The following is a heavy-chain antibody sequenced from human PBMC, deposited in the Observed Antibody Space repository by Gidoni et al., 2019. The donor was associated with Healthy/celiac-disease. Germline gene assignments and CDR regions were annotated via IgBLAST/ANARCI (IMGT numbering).Heavy chain of an antibody. CDR3: ARDVGAYYDILTGQGAFDI. CDR1: GGSISSGLYY. Sequence: QVQLQESGPGLVKPSQTLSLTCTVSGGSISSGLYYWRWIRQPAGKGLEWIGRIYTSGSTNYNPSLKSRVTISVDTSKNQFSLKLSSVTAADTAVYYCARDVGAYYDILTGQGAFDIWGQGTMVTVSS. V-gene: IGHV4-61*02. J-gene: IGHJ3*02. D-gene: IGHD3-9*01. CDR2: IYTSGST.